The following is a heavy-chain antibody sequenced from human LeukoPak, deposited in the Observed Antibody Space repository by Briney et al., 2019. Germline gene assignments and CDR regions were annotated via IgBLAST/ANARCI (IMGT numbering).Heavy chain of an antibody. Sequence: SETLSLTCTVSGDSISRDRYYWAWIRQPPGKGLERIGTIYHSGNSYSNPSLTSRVIISVDTSKNQFSMKLTSVTAADTAIYYCARRALYGSGSYFDFWGQGTLVIVSS. V-gene: IGHV4-39*07. CDR2: IYHSGNS. CDR1: GDSISRDRYY. CDR3: ARRALYGSGSYFDF. J-gene: IGHJ4*02. D-gene: IGHD3-10*01.